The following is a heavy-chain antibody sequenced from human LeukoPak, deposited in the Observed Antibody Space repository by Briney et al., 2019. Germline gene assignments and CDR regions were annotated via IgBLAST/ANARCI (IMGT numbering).Heavy chain of an antibody. CDR3: AKAGYGGSSTTTYGDY. CDR2: ISHDGRSK. D-gene: IGHD2-15*01. Sequence: GGSLRLSCAASGFTFSSFGMHWVRRAPGKGLEWVAIISHDGRSKYYADSVKGRFTISRDNSKNTLYLQMDSLRVEDTAVYYCAKAGYGGSSTTTYGDYWGQGTLVTVSS. J-gene: IGHJ4*02. V-gene: IGHV3-30*18. CDR1: GFTFSSFG.